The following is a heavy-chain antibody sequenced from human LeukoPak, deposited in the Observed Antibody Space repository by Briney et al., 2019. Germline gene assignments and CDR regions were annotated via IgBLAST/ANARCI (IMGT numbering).Heavy chain of an antibody. CDR2: IYYSGST. Sequence: SETLSLTCTVSSGSISSSSYYWGWIRQPPGKGLEWIGSIYYSGSTYYNPSLKSRVTISVDTSKNQFSLKLSSVTAADTAVYYCARAGTGFDPWGQGTLVTVSS. V-gene: IGHV4-39*01. J-gene: IGHJ5*02. CDR3: ARAGTGFDP. D-gene: IGHD6-19*01. CDR1: SGSISSSSYY.